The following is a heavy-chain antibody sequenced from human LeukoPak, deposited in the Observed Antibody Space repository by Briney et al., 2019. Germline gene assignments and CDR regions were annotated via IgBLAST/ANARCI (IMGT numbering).Heavy chain of an antibody. J-gene: IGHJ5*02. CDR2: IYYSGST. V-gene: IGHV4-39*01. D-gene: IGHD3-22*01. CDR1: GGSIRSSNYY. CDR3: ARLFYYDSSGPPS. Sequence: SEPLSLTCNVLGGSIRSSNYYWGWIRQPPGKGLEWIGSIYYSGSTYYNPSLKSRVTISVDTSNNQFSLKVRSATATDTAVYYCARLFYYDSSGPPSWGQGTLVTVSS.